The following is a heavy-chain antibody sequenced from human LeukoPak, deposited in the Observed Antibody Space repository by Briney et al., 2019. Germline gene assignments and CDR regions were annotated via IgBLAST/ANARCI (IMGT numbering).Heavy chain of an antibody. V-gene: IGHV3-7*03. D-gene: IGHD3-10*01. CDR3: ARVGQKSNYYGSGSYYFGSRFMSWFDP. J-gene: IGHJ5*02. CDR2: IKQDGREK. CDR1: GFTFSTYW. Sequence: GGSLRLSCAASGFTFSTYWMSWVRQAPGKGLEWVANIKQDGREKYYVDSVKGRFTISRDNAKNSLYLQMNSLRAEDTAVYYCARVGQKSNYYGSGSYYFGSRFMSWFDPWGQGTLVTVSS.